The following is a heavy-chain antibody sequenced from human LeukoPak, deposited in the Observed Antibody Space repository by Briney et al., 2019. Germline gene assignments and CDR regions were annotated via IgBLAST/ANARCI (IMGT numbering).Heavy chain of an antibody. Sequence: GGSLRLSCAASEFSVGSDYMTWVRQAPGKGLEWVSLIYSGGSTYYADSVKGRFTISRDNSKNTLYLQMNSLRAEDTAVYYCARDVISYGSGSYYKEPYYMDVWGKGTTVTISS. J-gene: IGHJ6*03. CDR2: IYSGGST. D-gene: IGHD3-10*01. V-gene: IGHV3-66*01. CDR3: ARDVISYGSGSYYKEPYYMDV. CDR1: EFSVGSDY.